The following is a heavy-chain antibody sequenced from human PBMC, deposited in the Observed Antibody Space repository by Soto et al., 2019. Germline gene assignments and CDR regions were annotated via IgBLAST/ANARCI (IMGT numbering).Heavy chain of an antibody. Sequence: TSETLSLTCAVYGGSFSGYYWSWIRQPPGKGLEWIGEINHSGSTNYNPSLKSRVTISVDTSKNQFSLKLSSVTAADTAVYYCARVGPRFRYYDSSGYSYWGQGTLVTVSS. CDR2: INHSGST. D-gene: IGHD3-22*01. CDR3: ARVGPRFRYYDSSGYSY. CDR1: GGSFSGYY. V-gene: IGHV4-34*01. J-gene: IGHJ4*02.